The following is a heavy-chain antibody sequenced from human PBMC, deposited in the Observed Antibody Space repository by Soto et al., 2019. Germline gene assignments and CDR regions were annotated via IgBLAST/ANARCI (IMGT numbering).Heavy chain of an antibody. CDR1: GFTFSNAW. CDR3: TTAHRGIRFLEWLSHDAFDI. J-gene: IGHJ3*02. Sequence: GGSLRLSCAASGFTFSNAWMNWVRQAPGKGLEWVGRIKSKTDGGTTDYAAPVKGRFTISRDDSKNTLYLQMNSLKTEDTAVYYCTTAHRGIRFLEWLSHDAFDIWGQGTMVTVSS. CDR2: IKSKTDGGTT. V-gene: IGHV3-15*07. D-gene: IGHD3-3*01.